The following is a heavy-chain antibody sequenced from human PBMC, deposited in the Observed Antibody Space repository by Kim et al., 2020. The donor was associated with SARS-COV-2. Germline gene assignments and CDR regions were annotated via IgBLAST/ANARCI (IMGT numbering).Heavy chain of an antibody. D-gene: IGHD2-2*02. J-gene: IGHJ4*02. CDR1: GFTFSSYS. CDR3: ARFLIGPAAIPDY. Sequence: GGSLRLSCAASGFTFSSYSMNWVRQAPGKGLEWVSSISSSSSYIYYADSVKGRFTISRDNAKNSLYLQMNSLRAEDTAVYYCARFLIGPAAIPDYWGQGTLVTVSS. CDR2: ISSSSSYI. V-gene: IGHV3-21*01.